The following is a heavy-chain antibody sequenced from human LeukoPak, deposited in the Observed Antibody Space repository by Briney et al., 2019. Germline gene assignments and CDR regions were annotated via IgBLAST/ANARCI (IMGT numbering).Heavy chain of an antibody. D-gene: IGHD6-13*01. V-gene: IGHV1-69*05. Sequence: SVKVSCKASGGTFSSYAISWVRQAPGQGLEWMGRIIPIFGTANYAQKFQGRVTITTDESTSTAYMELSSLRSEDTAVYYCARGSSSWYEAPPFDPGGKGPLVPVSS. J-gene: IGHJ5*02. CDR1: GGTFSSYA. CDR2: IIPIFGTA. CDR3: ARGSSSWYEAPPFDP.